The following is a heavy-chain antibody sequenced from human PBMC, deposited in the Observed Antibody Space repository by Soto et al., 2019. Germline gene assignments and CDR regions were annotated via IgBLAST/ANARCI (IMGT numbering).Heavy chain of an antibody. Sequence: EVQLVESGGGLVQPGGSLRLSCSASGFTFSIYAMHWVRQAPGKGLEYVSSISTNGGNTHYADSVKGRFTISRDNSKNTHYLQMSNLRAEDTAVYYCVKGEYYYDSAAYYPFDHWGQGTLVIVSS. CDR1: GFTFSIYA. V-gene: IGHV3-64D*06. D-gene: IGHD3-22*01. CDR2: ISTNGGNT. J-gene: IGHJ4*02. CDR3: VKGEYYYDSAAYYPFDH.